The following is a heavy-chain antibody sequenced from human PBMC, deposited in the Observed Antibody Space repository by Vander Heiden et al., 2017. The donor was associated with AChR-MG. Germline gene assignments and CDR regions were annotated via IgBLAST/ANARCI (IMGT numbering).Heavy chain of an antibody. J-gene: IGHJ4*02. Sequence: EVQLLESGGGLVQPGGSLRLSCAASGFTFSYYAMHWVRQAPGKGLEWVSAVSDSGAGTYYADSVKGRFTISRDNSRNTVFLHMNSLRAEDTAVYYCAKAAENRVFLNYWGQGTLVTVSS. CDR2: VSDSGAGT. CDR1: GFTFSYYA. V-gene: IGHV3-23*01. CDR3: AKAAENRVFLNY. D-gene: IGHD2-21*01.